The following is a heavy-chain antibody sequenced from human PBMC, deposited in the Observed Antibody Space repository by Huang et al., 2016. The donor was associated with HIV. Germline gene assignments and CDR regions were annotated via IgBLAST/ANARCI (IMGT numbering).Heavy chain of an antibody. Sequence: VQPGRSLRLSCAVSGFTFRDHPMHWVRQAPGKGLEWVAVISFDGRNKFYADFVRGRFTISRDNSKNILYLQLNNLTPADTSIYYCARHTTTVAGLDFWGQGALVTVSS. J-gene: IGHJ4*02. CDR3: ARHTTTVAGLDF. V-gene: IGHV3-30*14. CDR1: GFTFRDHP. CDR2: ISFDGRNK. D-gene: IGHD6-19*01.